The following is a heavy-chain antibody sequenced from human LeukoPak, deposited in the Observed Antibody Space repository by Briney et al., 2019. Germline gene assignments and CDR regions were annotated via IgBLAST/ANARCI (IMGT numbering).Heavy chain of an antibody. D-gene: IGHD3-22*01. Sequence: ASVKVSCKASGYTFTSYGISWVRQAPGQGLEWMGWISAYNGNTNYAQKLQGRVTMTTDTSTSTAYMELRSLRSDDTAVYYCARRWLYDSSPPPTDWGQGTLVTVSS. V-gene: IGHV1-18*01. CDR2: ISAYNGNT. CDR1: GYTFTSYG. J-gene: IGHJ4*02. CDR3: ARRWLYDSSPPPTD.